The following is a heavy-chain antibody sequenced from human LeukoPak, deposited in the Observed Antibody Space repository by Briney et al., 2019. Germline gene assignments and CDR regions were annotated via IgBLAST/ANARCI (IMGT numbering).Heavy chain of an antibody. CDR3: ARFGELLKRPLYYYYYYGMDV. CDR2: ISSSGSTI. J-gene: IGHJ6*02. D-gene: IGHD3-10*01. V-gene: IGHV3-11*01. Sequence: PGGSLRLSCAASGFTFSDYYMSWIRQAPGKGLEWVSYISSSGSTIYYADSVKGRFTISRDNAKNSLYLQMNSLRAEDTAVYYCARFGELLKRPLYYYYYYGMDVWGQGTTVTVSS. CDR1: GFTFSDYY.